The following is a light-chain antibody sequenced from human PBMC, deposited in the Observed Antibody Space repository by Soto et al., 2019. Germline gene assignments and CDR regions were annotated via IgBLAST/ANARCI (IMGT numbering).Light chain of an antibody. V-gene: IGKV1-5*03. CDR2: KAS. Sequence: DIQMTQSPSTLSASVGDRVTITCRASQSISSWLAWYQQKPGKAPKLLIYKASSLESGVPSRFSGSGSGTEVTLPISSLQPDDFATYYCQQYNSYSRTFGQGTKVEIK. J-gene: IGKJ1*01. CDR3: QQYNSYSRT. CDR1: QSISSW.